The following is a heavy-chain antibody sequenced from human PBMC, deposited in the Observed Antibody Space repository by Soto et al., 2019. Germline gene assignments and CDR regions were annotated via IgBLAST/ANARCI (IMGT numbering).Heavy chain of an antibody. D-gene: IGHD6-13*01. Sequence: ASVKVSCKASGYTFTSYDIYWVRQATGQGLEWMGWMNPNSGNTGYAQKFQGRVTMTRNTSISTAYMELSSLRSEDTAVYYCARGGSIEQQLASNWFDPWGQGTLVTVSS. CDR1: GYTFTSYD. CDR2: MNPNSGNT. J-gene: IGHJ5*02. V-gene: IGHV1-8*01. CDR3: ARGGSIEQQLASNWFDP.